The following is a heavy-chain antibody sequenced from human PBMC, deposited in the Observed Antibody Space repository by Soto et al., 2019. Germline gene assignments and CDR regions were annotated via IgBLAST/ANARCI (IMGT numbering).Heavy chain of an antibody. CDR2: IYYTGST. Sequence: TLSLTCTVSDGSINSFYWTWIRQPPGKRLEWIGYIYYTGSTNYNPSLNSRVTISLDTPKNQVSLNLTSVTAADTAVYYCAALGTVYRAVDHWGQGTLVTVSS. D-gene: IGHD3-9*01. CDR3: AALGTVYRAVDH. J-gene: IGHJ4*02. CDR1: DGSINSFY. V-gene: IGHV4-59*01.